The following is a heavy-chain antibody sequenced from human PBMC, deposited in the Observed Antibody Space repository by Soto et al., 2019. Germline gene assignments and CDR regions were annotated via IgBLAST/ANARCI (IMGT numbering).Heavy chain of an antibody. CDR2: ISGSGGST. Sequence: EVQLLESGGGLVQPGGSLRLSCAASGFTFSNYAMSWVRQAPGKGLEWVSAISGSGGSTYYADSVKGRFTISRDNSKNTLYLQMNNLRAEDTAAYYCARPEYSSGFMVLDYWGQGTLVTVSS. V-gene: IGHV3-23*01. CDR3: ARPEYSSGFMVLDY. J-gene: IGHJ4*02. D-gene: IGHD6-19*01. CDR1: GFTFSNYA.